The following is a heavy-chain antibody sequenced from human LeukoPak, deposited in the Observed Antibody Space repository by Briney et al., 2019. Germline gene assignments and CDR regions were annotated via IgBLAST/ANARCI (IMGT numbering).Heavy chain of an antibody. D-gene: IGHD2-8*02. CDR1: GGSVSGYY. CDR3: ARDGGVAPHNWFDP. V-gene: IGHV4-4*07. Sequence: PSETLSLTCTVSGGSVSGYYWSWIRQPAGKGLEWIGHIYTSGSAKYNPSLKSRAAMSVDTSNNQFSLKLTSVTAADTAVYYCARDGGVAPHNWFDPWGQGTLVTVSS. CDR2: IYTSGSA. J-gene: IGHJ5*02.